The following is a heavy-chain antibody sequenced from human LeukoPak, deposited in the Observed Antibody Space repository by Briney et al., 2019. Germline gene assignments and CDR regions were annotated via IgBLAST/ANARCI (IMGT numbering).Heavy chain of an antibody. V-gene: IGHV4-39*01. CDR1: GGSNSSSSYY. Sequence: PSETLSLTCTVSGGSNSSSSYYWGWIRQPPGKGLEWIGSIYYSGSTYYNPSLKSRVTISVDTSKNQFSLKLSSVTAADTAVYYCARQSSGYYYRFDYWGQGTLVTVSS. CDR3: ARQSSGYYYRFDY. CDR2: IYYSGST. D-gene: IGHD3-22*01. J-gene: IGHJ4*02.